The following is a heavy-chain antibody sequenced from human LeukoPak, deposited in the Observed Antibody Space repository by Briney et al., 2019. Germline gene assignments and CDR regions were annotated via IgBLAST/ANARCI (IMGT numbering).Heavy chain of an antibody. J-gene: IGHJ4*02. CDR1: GFTFSRYA. D-gene: IGHD2-8*01. CDR2: ISDSGGNK. Sequence: GGSLRLSCAASGFTFSRYAMSWVRQAPGKGLEWVSSISDSGGNKLYADSVKGRFNFSRDNSRNRLYVQMDSLRADDTAVHYCAKLPDCANDDCTEGDYWGQGTLATVSS. V-gene: IGHV3-23*01. CDR3: AKLPDCANDDCTEGDY.